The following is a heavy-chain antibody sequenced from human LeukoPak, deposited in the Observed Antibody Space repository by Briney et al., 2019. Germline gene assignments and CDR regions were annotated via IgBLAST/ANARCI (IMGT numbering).Heavy chain of an antibody. CDR2: IIPILGIA. D-gene: IGHD3-22*01. CDR3: ARMRGYSSGSHGMDG. Sequence: SLKVSCKASGGTFSTYAISWGRQAPGQRLEWLGRIIPILGIANYAQKFQGRVTITADKSTSTAYMELSSLRSEDTAVYYCARMRGYSSGSHGMDGWGQGTTVTVSS. V-gene: IGHV1-69*04. J-gene: IGHJ6*02. CDR1: GGTFSTYA.